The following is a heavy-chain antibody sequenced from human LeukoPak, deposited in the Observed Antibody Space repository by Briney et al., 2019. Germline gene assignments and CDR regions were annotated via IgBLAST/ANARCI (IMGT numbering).Heavy chain of an antibody. CDR3: ARGKRAFDF. CDR2: IGSSSRDK. Sequence: GGSLRLSCAASGFTFSTRTMNWVRQAPGKGLEWLSSIGSSSRDKYYADSVKGRFTISRDNGHNSLFLHMTAVRVDDSAIYYCARGKRAFDFWGQGTRVSVSS. CDR1: GFTFSTRT. V-gene: IGHV3-21*04. D-gene: IGHD6-25*01. J-gene: IGHJ4*02.